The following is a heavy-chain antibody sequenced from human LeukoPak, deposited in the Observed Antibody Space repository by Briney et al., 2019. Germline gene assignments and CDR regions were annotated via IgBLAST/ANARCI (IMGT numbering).Heavy chain of an antibody. CDR2: ISAYNGNT. J-gene: IGHJ6*02. V-gene: IGHV1-18*04. Sequence: ASVKVSCKASGYTFTGYYMHWVRQAPRQGLEWMGWISAYNGNTNYAQKLQGRVTMTTDTSTSTAYMELRGLRSDDTAVYYCARVGERDTAMVIWSLYYYGMDVWGQGTTVTVSS. CDR3: ARVGERDTAMVIWSLYYYGMDV. CDR1: GYTFTGYY. D-gene: IGHD5-18*01.